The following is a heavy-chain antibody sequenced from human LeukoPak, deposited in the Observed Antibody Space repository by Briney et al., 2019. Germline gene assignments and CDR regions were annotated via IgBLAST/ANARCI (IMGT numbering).Heavy chain of an antibody. CDR2: INPNSGGT. CDR3: ARGLFRPDY. V-gene: IGHV1-2*02. Sequence: ASVKVSFKASGYTVRGYYIHWVRQAPGQGLEWMGWINPNSGGTNYAQKFQGRVTMTRDTSISTTYMELSRLRSDDTAVYYCARGLFRPDYWGQGTLVTVSS. D-gene: IGHD6-6*01. J-gene: IGHJ4*02. CDR1: GYTVRGYY.